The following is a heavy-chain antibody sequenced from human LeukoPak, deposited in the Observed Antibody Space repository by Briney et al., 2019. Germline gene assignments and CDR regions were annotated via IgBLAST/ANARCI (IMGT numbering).Heavy chain of an antibody. Sequence: ASVKVSCKASGYTFTSYYMHWVRQAPGQGLEWMGIINPSGGSTSYAQKFQGRVTMTRDTSTSTVYMELSSLRSEDTAVYYCARGPATYYGFWSGYGDFDYWGQGTLVTVSS. V-gene: IGHV1-46*01. J-gene: IGHJ4*02. D-gene: IGHD3-3*01. CDR3: ARGPATYYGFWSGYGDFDY. CDR1: GYTFTSYY. CDR2: INPSGGST.